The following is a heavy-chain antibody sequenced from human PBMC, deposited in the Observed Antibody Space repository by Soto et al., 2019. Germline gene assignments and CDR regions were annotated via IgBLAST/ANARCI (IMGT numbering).Heavy chain of an antibody. V-gene: IGHV1-69*13. J-gene: IGHJ6*01. CDR3: AKALSSFFWREDLYDFCGQRSLVVVYSGM. Sequence: SGKADCKTSGDTFSRYAISWVRQAPGQGLEWMGGIIPIFGTANYAQKFQGRVTITADESTSTAYMELSSLRSEDTAVYYCAKALSSFFWREDLYDFCGQRSLVVVYSGM. CDR1: GDTFSRYA. CDR2: IIPIFGTA. D-gene: IGHD3-3*01.